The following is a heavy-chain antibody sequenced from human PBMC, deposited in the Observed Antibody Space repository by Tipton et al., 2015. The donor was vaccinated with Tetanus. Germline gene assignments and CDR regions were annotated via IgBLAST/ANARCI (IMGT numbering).Heavy chain of an antibody. CDR3: ASVRHPHHYYFDY. CDR2: INHSGST. D-gene: IGHD6-6*01. CDR1: GGSFSGYY. V-gene: IGHV4-34*01. Sequence: KPSETLSLTCAVYGGSFSGYYWSWIRQPPGKGLEWIGEINHSGSTNYNPSLKSRVTISVDTSKNQFSLKLSSVTAADTAVYYCASVRHPHHYYFDYWGQGTLVTVSS. J-gene: IGHJ4*02.